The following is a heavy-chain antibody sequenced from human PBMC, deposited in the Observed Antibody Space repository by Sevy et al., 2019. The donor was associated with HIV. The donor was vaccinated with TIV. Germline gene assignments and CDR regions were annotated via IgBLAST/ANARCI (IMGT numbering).Heavy chain of an antibody. D-gene: IGHD3-10*01. CDR3: ARHKLLWFGEASPTFDY. V-gene: IGHV3-7*01. Sequence: GGSLRLSCAAYGFNFSTYWMSWVRQAPGKGLEWVANIKQDGSETHYVDSVKGRFSISRDNAKNSVFLQMTSLRAEDTAVYYCARHKLLWFGEASPTFDYWGQGTLVTVSS. J-gene: IGHJ4*02. CDR1: GFNFSTYW. CDR2: IKQDGSET.